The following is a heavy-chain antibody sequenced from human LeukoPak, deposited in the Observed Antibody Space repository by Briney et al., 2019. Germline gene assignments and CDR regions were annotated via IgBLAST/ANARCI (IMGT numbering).Heavy chain of an antibody. V-gene: IGHV3-48*01. CDR1: GFTFRSYS. CDR3: ARGSLGYFDY. J-gene: IGHJ4*02. Sequence: GGSLRLSCAASGFTFRSYSMNWVRQAPGKGLEWVSYISSSSSTIYYADSVKGRFTISGDNAKNSLYLQMNSLRAEDTAVYYCARGSLGYFDYWGQGTLVTVSS. CDR2: ISSSSSTI.